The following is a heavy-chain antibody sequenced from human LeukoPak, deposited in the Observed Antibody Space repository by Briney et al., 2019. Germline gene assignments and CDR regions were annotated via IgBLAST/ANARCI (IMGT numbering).Heavy chain of an antibody. J-gene: IGHJ4*02. CDR3: ARDRYCSGGSCFSDY. V-gene: IGHV3-21*01. D-gene: IGHD2-15*01. Sequence: PGGSLRLSCAAYGFTFSSYSMNWVRQAPGKGLEWVSFISTSSSYIYYADSVKGRFTISRDNAKNSLYLEMNSLRAEDTAVYYCARDRYCSGGSCFSDYWGQGTLVTVSS. CDR1: GFTFSSYS. CDR2: ISTSSSYI.